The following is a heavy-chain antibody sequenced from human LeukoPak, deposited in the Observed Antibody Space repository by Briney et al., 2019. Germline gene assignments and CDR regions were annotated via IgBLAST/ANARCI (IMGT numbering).Heavy chain of an antibody. CDR2: IIPILGIA. D-gene: IGHD3-22*01. V-gene: IGHV1-69*04. J-gene: IGHJ4*02. CDR1: GGTFSSYA. Sequence: ASVKVSCKASGGTFSSYAISWVRQAPGQGLEWMGRIIPILGIANYAQKFQGRVTITADKSTSTAYMELSSLRSEDTAVYYCARDLGYYYDSTALGYWGQGTLVTVSS. CDR3: ARDLGYYYDSTALGY.